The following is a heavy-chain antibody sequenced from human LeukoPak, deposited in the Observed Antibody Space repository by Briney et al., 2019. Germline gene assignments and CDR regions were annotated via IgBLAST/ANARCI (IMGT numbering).Heavy chain of an antibody. V-gene: IGHV5-51*01. CDR3: SRHSPNRLGSSSYGLDY. Sequence: GESLKISCRGSGYSFTSHWIGRVRQMSGKGLEWMGIIYPGDSDTRYSPSFQGQVTISADKTISTAYLQWSSLKAADTAMYYCSRHSPNRLGSSSYGLDYWGQGTLVTVSA. CDR1: GYSFTSHW. D-gene: IGHD3-22*01. J-gene: IGHJ4*02. CDR2: IYPGDSDT.